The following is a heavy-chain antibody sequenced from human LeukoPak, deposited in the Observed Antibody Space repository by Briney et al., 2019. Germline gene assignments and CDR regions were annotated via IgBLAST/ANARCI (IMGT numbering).Heavy chain of an antibody. Sequence: GGSPRLSCAASGFAFSRHWMHWVRQAPGKGLVWVSRINSDGSSTLYADSVKGRFTISRDNAKNTLYLQMNSPRAEDTAVYYCAREVGWFGERYYYGMDVWGQGTTVTVSS. D-gene: IGHD3-10*01. J-gene: IGHJ6*02. CDR1: GFAFSRHW. CDR2: INSDGSST. CDR3: AREVGWFGERYYYGMDV. V-gene: IGHV3-74*01.